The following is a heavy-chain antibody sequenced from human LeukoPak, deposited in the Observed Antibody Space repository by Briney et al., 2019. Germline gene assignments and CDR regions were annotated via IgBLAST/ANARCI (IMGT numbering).Heavy chain of an antibody. CDR2: IYSGGST. J-gene: IGHJ4*02. V-gene: IGHV3-53*01. CDR3: ARGPSSGWYYFDY. D-gene: IGHD6-19*01. CDR1: GFTVSSNY. Sequence: GGSLRLSCAASGFTVSSNYMSWVRQAPGKGLEWVSVIYSGGSTYYADSVKGRFTISRDNSKNTLYLQMNSLRAEDTAVYYCARGPSSGWYYFDYWGQGTLDTVSS.